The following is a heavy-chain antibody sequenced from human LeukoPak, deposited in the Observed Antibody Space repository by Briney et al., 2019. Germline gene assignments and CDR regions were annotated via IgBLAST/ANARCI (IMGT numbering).Heavy chain of an antibody. Sequence: PSETLSLTCAVYGGSFSDYFWGWIRQPPGEGLEWIGEINHSGRTYYNPSLKSRVTISVDTSKNQFSLNLSSVTAADTAVYYCARDVVVVPAAIHYGMDVWGQGTTVTVSS. CDR1: GGSFSDYF. CDR3: ARDVVVVPAAIHYGMDV. CDR2: INHSGRT. D-gene: IGHD2-2*01. J-gene: IGHJ6*02. V-gene: IGHV4-34*01.